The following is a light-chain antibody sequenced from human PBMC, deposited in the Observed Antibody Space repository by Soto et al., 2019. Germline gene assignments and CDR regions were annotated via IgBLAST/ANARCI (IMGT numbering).Light chain of an antibody. CDR1: QSVSSK. CDR2: GAS. J-gene: IGKJ1*01. CDR3: QQYNNWARR. V-gene: IGKV3-15*01. Sequence: EKVMTQSPATLSVSPGGRATLSCRASQSVSSKLAWYQQKPGQAPRLLIYGASTRATDIPDRFSGSESGTEFTLNISRLQSEDFAVYCCQQYNNWARRVGQGTEVEIK.